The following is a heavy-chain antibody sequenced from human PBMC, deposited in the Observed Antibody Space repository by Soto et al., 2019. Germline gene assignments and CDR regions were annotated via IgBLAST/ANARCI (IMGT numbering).Heavy chain of an antibody. J-gene: IGHJ3*02. D-gene: IGHD6-13*01. CDR1: GFTFSSYE. V-gene: IGHV3-48*03. Sequence: EVQLVESGGGLVQPGGSLRLSCAASGFTFSSYEMNWVRQAPGKGLEWVSYSSSSGSTIYYADSVKGRFTISRDNAKNSLSLQMNSLRAEDTAVYYCARDVRLAAAYAFDIWGQGTIVTVSS. CDR2: SSSSGSTI. CDR3: ARDVRLAAAYAFDI.